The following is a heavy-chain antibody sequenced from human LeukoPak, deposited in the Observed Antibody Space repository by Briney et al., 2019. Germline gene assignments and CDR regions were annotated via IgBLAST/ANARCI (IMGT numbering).Heavy chain of an antibody. CDR1: GFTFSSDW. CDR3: ARAGYSSSWLPYYYYYYMDV. CDR2: IKQDGSEK. J-gene: IGHJ6*03. V-gene: IGHV3-7*04. Sequence: GGSLRLSCAASGFTFSSDWMSWVRQAPGKGREGVAHIKQDGSEKYYVDSVKGRFTISRDNAKNSLYLQMNSLRAEDAAVYYCARAGYSSSWLPYYYYYYMDVWGKGTTVTVSS. D-gene: IGHD6-13*01.